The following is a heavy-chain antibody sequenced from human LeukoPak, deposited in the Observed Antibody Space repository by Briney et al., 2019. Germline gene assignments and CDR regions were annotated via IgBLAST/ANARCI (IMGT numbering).Heavy chain of an antibody. V-gene: IGHV4-61*02. CDR1: GGSISSGSYY. Sequence: PSQTLSLTCTVSGGSISSGSYYWSWIRQPAGKGLEWIGRIYTSGSTNYNPSLKSRVTISVDTSKNQFSLKLSSVTAADTAVYYCARARWDLWFGELDAFDIWGQGTMVTVSS. CDR3: ARARWDLWFGELDAFDI. CDR2: IYTSGST. D-gene: IGHD3-10*01. J-gene: IGHJ3*02.